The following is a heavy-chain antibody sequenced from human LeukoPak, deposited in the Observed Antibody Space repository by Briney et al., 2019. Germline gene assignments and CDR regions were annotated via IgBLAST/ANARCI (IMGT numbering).Heavy chain of an antibody. D-gene: IGHD6-13*01. J-gene: IGHJ4*02. CDR1: GFTFHGSW. CDR3: ARDNDLVAAGYYFDY. CDR2: ISYDGSNK. Sequence: GGSLRLSCAASGFTFHGSWMNWVRQAPGKGLEWVAVISYDGSNKYNADSVKGRFTMSRDNSKNTLYLQMNSLRAEDTAVYYCARDNDLVAAGYYFDYWGQGTLVTVSS. V-gene: IGHV3-30*03.